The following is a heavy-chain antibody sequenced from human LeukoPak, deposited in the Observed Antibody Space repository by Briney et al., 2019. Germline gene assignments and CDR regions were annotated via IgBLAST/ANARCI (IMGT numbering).Heavy chain of an antibody. CDR2: ICYSGGT. J-gene: IGHJ4*02. Sequence: SETLSLTCAVYGGSFSGYYWGWIRQPPGKGLEWIGTICYSGGTYYNPSLKSRVTISVDMSRNQFSLKLSSVSAADTAVYYCARHGVAVDYWGQGTLVTVSS. CDR3: ARHGVAVDY. V-gene: IGHV4-39*01. CDR1: GGSFSGYY. D-gene: IGHD3-16*01.